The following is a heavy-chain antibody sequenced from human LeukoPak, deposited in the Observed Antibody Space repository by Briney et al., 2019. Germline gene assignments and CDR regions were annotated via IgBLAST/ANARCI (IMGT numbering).Heavy chain of an antibody. D-gene: IGHD2-21*01. CDR3: ARERGVDSNWFDP. CDR2: TRNKANSYTT. V-gene: IGHV3-72*01. J-gene: IGHJ5*02. Sequence: GGSLRLSCAASGFTFSDHYMDWVRQAPGKGLEWVGRTRNKANSYTTEYAASVKGRFTISRDDSKNSLYLQMNSLKTEDTAVYYCARERGVDSNWFDPWGQGTLVTVSS. CDR1: GFTFSDHY.